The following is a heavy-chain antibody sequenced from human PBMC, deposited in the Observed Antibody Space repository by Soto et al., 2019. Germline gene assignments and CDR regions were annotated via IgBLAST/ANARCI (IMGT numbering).Heavy chain of an antibody. Sequence: GGSLRLSCAASGFTFSDHYMDWVRQAPGKGLEWVGRSRNKANGYTTEYAASVKGRFTISRDDSENSLYLQMSSLKTEDTAVYYCARNFYSGTYYFDFWGQGTLVTVSP. V-gene: IGHV3-72*01. CDR1: GFTFSDHY. J-gene: IGHJ4*02. D-gene: IGHD1-26*01. CDR2: SRNKANGYTT. CDR3: ARNFYSGTYYFDF.